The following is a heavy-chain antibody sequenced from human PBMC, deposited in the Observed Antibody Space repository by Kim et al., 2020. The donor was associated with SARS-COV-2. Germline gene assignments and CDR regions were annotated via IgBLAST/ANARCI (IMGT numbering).Heavy chain of an antibody. J-gene: IGHJ4*02. D-gene: IGHD2-15*01. V-gene: IGHV3-23*01. CDR3: AKALPLSGSCDVFED. CDR1: GFTVNNFA. CDR2: DPGGGGRT. Sequence: GGSLRLSCGASGFTVNNFAMSWVRQAPGKGLEWVSTDPGGGGRTFYADSVKGRFTISRDNSKNTVFLQMNSVRDEDTAVYYCAKALPLSGSCDVFEDWGQGTLVAVSS.